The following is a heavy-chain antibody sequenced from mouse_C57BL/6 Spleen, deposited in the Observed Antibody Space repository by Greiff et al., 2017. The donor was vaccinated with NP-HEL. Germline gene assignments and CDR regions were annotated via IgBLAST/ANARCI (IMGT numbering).Heavy chain of an antibody. D-gene: IGHD2-12*01. Sequence: EVQLQQSGPELVKPGASVKISCKASGYTFTDYYMNWVKQSHGKSLEWIGDINPNNGGTSYNQKFKGKATLTVDKSSSTAYMELRSLTSEDSAGYYCARYDYFDYWGQGTTLTVSS. CDR3: ARYDYFDY. J-gene: IGHJ2*01. V-gene: IGHV1-26*01. CDR1: GYTFTDYY. CDR2: INPNNGGT.